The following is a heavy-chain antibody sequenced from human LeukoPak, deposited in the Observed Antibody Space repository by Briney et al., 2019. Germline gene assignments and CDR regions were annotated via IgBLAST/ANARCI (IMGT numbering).Heavy chain of an antibody. CDR3: AREVIAAPARPFDY. CDR1: GFTFSSYA. CDR2: ISYDGSNK. V-gene: IGHV3-30-3*01. Sequence: GGSLRLSCAASGFTFSSYAMHWVRQAPGKGLEWVAIISYDGSNKYYADSVKGRFTISRDNSKNTLYLQMNSLRAEDMAVYYCAREVIAAPARPFDYWGQGTLVTVYS. D-gene: IGHD6-13*01. J-gene: IGHJ4*02.